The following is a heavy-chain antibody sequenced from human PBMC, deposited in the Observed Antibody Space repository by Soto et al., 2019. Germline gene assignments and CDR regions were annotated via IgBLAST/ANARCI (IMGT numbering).Heavy chain of an antibody. V-gene: IGHV3-23*01. CDR2: ISGSGGST. Sequence: GGSLRLSCAASGFTFSSYGMDWVRQAPGKGLEWVSAISGSGGSTYYADSVKGRFTISRDNSENTLYLQMNSLRAEDTAVYYCAKTSYDFWSGYPTPNFDYWGQGTLVTVSS. J-gene: IGHJ4*02. CDR1: GFTFSSYG. CDR3: AKTSYDFWSGYPTPNFDY. D-gene: IGHD3-3*01.